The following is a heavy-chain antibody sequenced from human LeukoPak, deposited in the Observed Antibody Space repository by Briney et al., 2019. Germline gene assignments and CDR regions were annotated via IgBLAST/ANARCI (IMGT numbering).Heavy chain of an antibody. CDR3: AREVSEGFDF. D-gene: IGHD3-22*01. Sequence: GGSLRLSCAASGFTFSSYAMSWVRQAPGKGLEWVSSFGTRSTSIYHAGSVKGRFAISRDNAKNLLYLQMNSLRAEDTALYYCAREVSEGFDFWGQGTLVTVSS. CDR2: FGTRSTSI. V-gene: IGHV3-21*01. CDR1: GFTFSSYA. J-gene: IGHJ4*02.